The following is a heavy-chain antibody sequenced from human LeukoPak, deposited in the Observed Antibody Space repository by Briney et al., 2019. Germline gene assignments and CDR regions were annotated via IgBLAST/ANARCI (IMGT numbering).Heavy chain of an antibody. CDR1: GIAFRSYG. D-gene: IGHD3-10*01. CDR3: ARGINMDV. V-gene: IGHV3-48*04. J-gene: IGHJ6*03. Sequence: GGAVTVSCAASGIAFRSYGMNWGRHAPGPGLEWVSYISSSSSTIYYADSVKGRFTISRDNAKNSLYLQMNSLRAEDTAVYYCARGINMDVWGKGTTVTVSS. CDR2: ISSSSSTI.